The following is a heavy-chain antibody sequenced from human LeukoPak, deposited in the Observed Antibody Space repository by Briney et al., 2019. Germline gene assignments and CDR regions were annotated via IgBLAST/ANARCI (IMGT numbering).Heavy chain of an antibody. D-gene: IGHD6-6*01. CDR1: GFTFSSYA. CDR3: ARVEAARSFVLDY. J-gene: IGHJ4*02. V-gene: IGHV3-64*01. Sequence: PGGSLRLSCAASGFTFSSYAMSWVRQAPGKGLEYVSAISSNGGSTYYANSVKGRFTISRDNSKNTLYLQMGSLRAEDMAVYYCARVEAARSFVLDYWGQGTLVTVSS. CDR2: ISSNGGST.